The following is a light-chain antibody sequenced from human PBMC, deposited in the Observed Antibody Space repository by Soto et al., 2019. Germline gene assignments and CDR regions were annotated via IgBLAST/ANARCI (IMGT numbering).Light chain of an antibody. CDR1: SGDGGGHNF. CDR3: SSYARSHTV. Sequence: QSVLTQPPSASGSPGQSVPISCTGTSGDGGGHNFVSWYQFHPGKAPKLIIYEVSKRPSGVPNRFSGSKSDNTASLTVSGLQAEDEDDYFCSSYARSHTVFGGGTQLPS. J-gene: IGLJ3*02. V-gene: IGLV2-8*01. CDR2: EVS.